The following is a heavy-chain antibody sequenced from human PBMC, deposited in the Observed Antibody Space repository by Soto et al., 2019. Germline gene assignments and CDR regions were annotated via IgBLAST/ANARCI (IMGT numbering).Heavy chain of an antibody. CDR1: GFTFNNYA. CDR3: AKGRGGSGSLTPRVDF. J-gene: IGHJ4*02. V-gene: IGHV3-23*01. CDR2: ISGGGDTT. Sequence: EVQLLESGGGLVQPGGSLRLSCAASGFTFNNYAMTWVRQAPGKGLEWVSAISGGGDTTPYADSVKGRFTVSGDVSKNTLYLQMSSLRAEDTALYYCAKGRGGSGSLTPRVDFWGQGTLVTVSS. D-gene: IGHD3-10*01.